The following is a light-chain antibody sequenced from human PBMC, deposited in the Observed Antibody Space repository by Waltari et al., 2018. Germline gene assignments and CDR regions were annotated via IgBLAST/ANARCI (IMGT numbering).Light chain of an antibody. CDR1: QSVGSNY. CDR3: QQYGTSSS. Sequence: EIVLTQSLGTLSLSPGERATLSCRASQSVGSNYLVWYQQKPGQAPRRLIYGASSRATGIPDRFTGSGSGTDFTLTISRLEPEDFAVYDCQQYGTSSSFGQGTRLEIK. V-gene: IGKV3-20*01. J-gene: IGKJ5*01. CDR2: GAS.